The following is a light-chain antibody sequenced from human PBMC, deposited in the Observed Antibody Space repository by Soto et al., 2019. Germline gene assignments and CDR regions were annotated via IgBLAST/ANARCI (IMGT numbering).Light chain of an antibody. CDR2: GNS. Sequence: QSVLTQPASVSGATGQRVTISCTGSSSNIGAGYDVHWYQQLPGTAPKLLIYGNSNRPSGVPDRFFGSKSGTSASLAITGLQAEDEADYYCQSYDSSLSGSRIFGTGTKVTV. J-gene: IGLJ1*01. V-gene: IGLV1-40*01. CDR1: SSNIGAGYD. CDR3: QSYDSSLSGSRI.